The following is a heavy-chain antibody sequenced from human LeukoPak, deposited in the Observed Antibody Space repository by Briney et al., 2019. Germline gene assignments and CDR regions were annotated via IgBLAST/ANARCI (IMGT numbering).Heavy chain of an antibody. CDR3: ARVSSSDWRSFDD. V-gene: IGHV3-53*01. CDR1: GFSVNNNY. J-gene: IGHJ4*02. CDR2: IYSGGST. D-gene: IGHD6-19*01. Sequence: GGSLRLSCAASGFSVNNNYLTWVRQAPGKGLEWVSLIYSGGSTYYADSVKGRFTISRDNSKNTLYLQMNSLRAEDTAVYYCARVSSSDWRSFDDWGQGTLVTVSS.